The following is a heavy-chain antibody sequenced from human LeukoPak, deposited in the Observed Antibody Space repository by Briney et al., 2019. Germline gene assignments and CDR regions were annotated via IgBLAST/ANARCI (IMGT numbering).Heavy chain of an antibody. V-gene: IGHV4-34*01. Sequence: SETLSLTCAVYGGSFTGYHWTWIRQPPGKGLQWMGEISHSGSANYNPSLKSRVTIFVDTSKNQFSLRLSSVTATDTAVYFCARGRGWLQIPSDIWGQGTMVTVSS. CDR1: GGSFTGYH. CDR3: ARGRGWLQIPSDI. J-gene: IGHJ3*02. D-gene: IGHD5-24*01. CDR2: ISHSGSA.